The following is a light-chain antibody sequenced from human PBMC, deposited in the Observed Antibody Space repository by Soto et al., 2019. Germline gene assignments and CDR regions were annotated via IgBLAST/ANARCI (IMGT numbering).Light chain of an antibody. CDR3: QHYNSYSEA. Sequence: DIQMTQSPSTLSGSVGDRVTITCRASQTISSWLAWYQQKPGKAPKLLIYKASTLKSGVPSRFSGSGSGKEFTLTISSLQPDDFATYYSQHYNSYSEAIGQGSKVEI. CDR2: KAS. J-gene: IGKJ1*01. CDR1: QTISSW. V-gene: IGKV1-5*03.